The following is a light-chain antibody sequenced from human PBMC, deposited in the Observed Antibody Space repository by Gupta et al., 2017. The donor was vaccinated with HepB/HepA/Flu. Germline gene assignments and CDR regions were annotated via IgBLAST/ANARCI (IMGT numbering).Light chain of an antibody. V-gene: IGLV2-14*01. CDR3: CSHAATNF. CDR1: SGDIGRYNY. J-gene: IGLJ1*01. CDR2: EVS. Sequence: QSALTQPPSVSGSPGQSITVSCTGSSGDIGRYNYVSWYQQYPGKAPKLILSEVSNRPSGVSDRCSGSKSGNTASLTISGLQAEDEADYYCCSHAATNFFGSGTHVTVL.